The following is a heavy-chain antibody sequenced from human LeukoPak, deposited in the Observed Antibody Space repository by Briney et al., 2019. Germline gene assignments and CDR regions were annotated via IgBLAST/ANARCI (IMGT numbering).Heavy chain of an antibody. D-gene: IGHD3-16*01. V-gene: IGHV3-69-1*02. Sequence: KPGGSLRLSCSASGFTFSDYDMNWVRQAPGKGLEWVSSISGLSTHIYYGDSVKGRFSISRDNAKNSVYLQTNSRGVEDTAIYYCGRAFPPLRTSSAGDLWGQGILATVSS. J-gene: IGHJ4*02. CDR1: GFTFSDYD. CDR2: ISGLSTHI. CDR3: GRAFPPLRTSSAGDL.